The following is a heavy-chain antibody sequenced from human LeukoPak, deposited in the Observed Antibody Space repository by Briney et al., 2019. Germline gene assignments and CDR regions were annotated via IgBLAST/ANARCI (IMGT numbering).Heavy chain of an antibody. Sequence: PGGSLRLSCAASGFTLSNHWMTWVRQAPGKGLECVAIIKQDGCEKYYVDSVKGRFPISRDNAKNSLYLQMNSLRAEDTAVYYCGTGWAIDFWGQGTLVTVSS. D-gene: IGHD5-24*01. CDR1: GFTLSNHW. J-gene: IGHJ4*02. V-gene: IGHV3-7*01. CDR3: GTGWAIDF. CDR2: IKQDGCEK.